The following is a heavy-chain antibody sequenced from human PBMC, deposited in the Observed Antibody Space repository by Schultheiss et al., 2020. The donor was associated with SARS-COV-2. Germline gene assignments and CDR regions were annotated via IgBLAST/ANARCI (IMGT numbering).Heavy chain of an antibody. Sequence: SETLSLTCTVSGGSISSSSYYWGWIRQPPGKGLEWIGSIYYSGSTYYNPSLKSRVTISVDTSKNQFSLKLSSVTAADTAMYYCEAYYYYGMDVWGQGTTVTVSS. V-gene: IGHV4-39*07. CDR3: EAYYYYGMDV. J-gene: IGHJ6*02. CDR2: IYYSGST. CDR1: GGSISSSSYY.